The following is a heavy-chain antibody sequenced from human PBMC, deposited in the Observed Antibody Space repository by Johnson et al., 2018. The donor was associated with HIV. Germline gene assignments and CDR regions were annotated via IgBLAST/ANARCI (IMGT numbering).Heavy chain of an antibody. Sequence: MQLVESGGGLVQPGGSLRLSCAASGFTVSSNYMNWVRQAPGKGLEWVSVISGSGGSTYYADSVKGRFTISRDNSKNTLYLHMNSLRAEDTAVYYCAKDWTDAFDIWGQGTMVTVSS. D-gene: IGHD3/OR15-3a*01. CDR1: GFTVSSNY. CDR2: ISGSGGST. J-gene: IGHJ3*02. V-gene: IGHV3-23*04. CDR3: AKDWTDAFDI.